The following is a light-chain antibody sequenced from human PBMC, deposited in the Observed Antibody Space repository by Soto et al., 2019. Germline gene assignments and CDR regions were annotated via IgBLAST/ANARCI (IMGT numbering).Light chain of an antibody. Sequence: EIVLTQSPGTLSLSRGERATLSCRASQSVSSSYLAWYQQKPGQAPRLLIYGASSRATGIPDRFSGSGSGTDFTLTISRLEPEDFAVYYCQQYGSSLSITLGQGTRLEIK. CDR3: QQYGSSLSIT. V-gene: IGKV3-20*01. CDR1: QSVSSSY. J-gene: IGKJ5*01. CDR2: GAS.